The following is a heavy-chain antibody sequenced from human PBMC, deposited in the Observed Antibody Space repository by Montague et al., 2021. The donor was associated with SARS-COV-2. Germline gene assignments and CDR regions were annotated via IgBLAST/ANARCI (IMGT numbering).Heavy chain of an antibody. CDR2: LNQDGSRT. J-gene: IGHJ5*02. V-gene: IGHV3-7*01. CDR3: ARDHHMSLAP. Sequence: SLRLSCAASGFTFSTHWMSWARQAPGKGLEWLANLNQDGSRTYYVDSVKGRFIISRDNAEHSLFLQMDSLRAEDTAVYYCARDHHMSLAPWGQGTLVIVSP. CDR1: GFTFSTHW. D-gene: IGHD2-21*01.